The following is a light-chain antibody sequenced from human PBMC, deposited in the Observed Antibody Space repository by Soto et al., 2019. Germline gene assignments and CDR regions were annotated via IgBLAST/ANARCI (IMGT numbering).Light chain of an antibody. CDR2: DVS. Sequence: QSALTQPASVSGSPGQSITISCTGTSSDVGGYKYVSWYQQHPGKAPKLMIYDVSNRPSGVSNRFSGSKSDNTASLTISGLQGDDEADYYCSSYRSSYTLEVFGPGTKVTVL. CDR3: SSYRSSYTLEV. V-gene: IGLV2-14*03. CDR1: SSDVGGYKY. J-gene: IGLJ1*01.